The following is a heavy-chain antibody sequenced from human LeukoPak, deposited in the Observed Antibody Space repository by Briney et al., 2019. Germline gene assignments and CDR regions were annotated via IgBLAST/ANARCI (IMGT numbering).Heavy chain of an antibody. CDR1: GYTFTSYG. J-gene: IGHJ4*02. CDR2: MNPNSGNT. Sequence: ASVKVSCKASGYTFTSYGINWVRQATGQGLEWMGWMNPNSGNTGYAQKFQGRVTMTRNTSISTAYMELSSLRSEDTAVYYCARSSGYSYGYGYYFDYWGQGTLVTVSS. V-gene: IGHV1-8*01. D-gene: IGHD5-18*01. CDR3: ARSSGYSYGYGYYFDY.